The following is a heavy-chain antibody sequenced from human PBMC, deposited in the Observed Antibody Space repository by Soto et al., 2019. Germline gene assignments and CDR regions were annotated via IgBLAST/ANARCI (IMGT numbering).Heavy chain of an antibody. CDR3: ARVYPSSSWRYYYYGMDV. Sequence: PGGSLRLSCEASGFTFSSYGMSWVRQAPGKGLEWVSGISGSGGSTYYADSVKGRFAISRDNAKNSLYLQMNSLRAEDTAVYYCARVYPSSSWRYYYYGMDVWGQGTTVTVSS. V-gene: IGHV3-23*01. D-gene: IGHD6-13*01. CDR2: ISGSGGST. CDR1: GFTFSSYG. J-gene: IGHJ6*02.